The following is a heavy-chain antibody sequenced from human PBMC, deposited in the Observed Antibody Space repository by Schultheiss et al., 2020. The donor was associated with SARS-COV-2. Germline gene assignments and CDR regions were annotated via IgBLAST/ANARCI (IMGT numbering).Heavy chain of an antibody. Sequence: GGSLRLSCAASGFTVSDTSMSWVRQAPGKGLEWVSAISGSGGSTYYADSVKGRFTISRDNSKNTLFLQLNSLRREDTAVYYCAREKVVITAAGLDYWGQGALVTVSS. D-gene: IGHD2-15*01. J-gene: IGHJ4*02. CDR3: AREKVVITAAGLDY. V-gene: IGHV3-23*01. CDR2: ISGSGGST. CDR1: GFTVSDTS.